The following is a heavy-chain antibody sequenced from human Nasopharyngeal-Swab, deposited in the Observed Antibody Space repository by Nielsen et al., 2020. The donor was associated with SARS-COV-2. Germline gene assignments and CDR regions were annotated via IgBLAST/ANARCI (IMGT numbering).Heavy chain of an antibody. V-gene: IGHV4-34*01. J-gene: IGHJ6*03. CDR2: VNHSGST. D-gene: IGHD2-21*02. CDR1: GGSCSGYY. Sequence: SETLSLTCAVYGGSCSGYYWSWIRQPPGKGLEWIGEVNHSGSTHYNPSLKSRVTISVDTSNNQFSLKLSSVTAADTALYYCARAGDLTAYYSYYMDVWGNGTTVTVSS. CDR3: ARAGDLTAYYSYYMDV.